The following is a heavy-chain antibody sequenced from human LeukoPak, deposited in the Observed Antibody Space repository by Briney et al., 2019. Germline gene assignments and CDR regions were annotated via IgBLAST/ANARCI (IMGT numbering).Heavy chain of an antibody. CDR2: ISGSGGST. CDR3: ARDLAVAGTGFGY. Sequence: TGGSLRLSCAASGFTFSSYAMSWVRQAPGKGLEWVSAISGSGGSTYYADSVKGRFTISRDNAKNTLYLQMNSLRAEDTAVYYCARDLAVAGTGFGYWGQGTLVTVSS. V-gene: IGHV3-23*01. D-gene: IGHD6-19*01. CDR1: GFTFSSYA. J-gene: IGHJ4*02.